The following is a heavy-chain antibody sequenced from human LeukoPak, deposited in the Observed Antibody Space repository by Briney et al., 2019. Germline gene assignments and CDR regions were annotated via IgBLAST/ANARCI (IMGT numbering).Heavy chain of an antibody. Sequence: GGSLRLSCAASGFTFSSYSMNWVRQAPGKRLEWVSYISSSSSTIYYADSVKGRFTISRDNAKNSLYLQMNSLRDEDTAVYYCARGSSGWYGFDPWGQGTLVTVSS. D-gene: IGHD6-19*01. V-gene: IGHV3-48*02. J-gene: IGHJ5*02. CDR2: ISSSSSTI. CDR1: GFTFSSYS. CDR3: ARGSSGWYGFDP.